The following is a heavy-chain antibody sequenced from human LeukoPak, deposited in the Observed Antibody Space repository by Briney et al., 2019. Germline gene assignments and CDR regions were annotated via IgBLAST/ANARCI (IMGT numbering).Heavy chain of an antibody. CDR1: GFTFSSYA. D-gene: IGHD3-22*01. J-gene: IGHJ3*02. Sequence: GGSLRLSCAASGFTFSSYAMHWVRQAPGKGLEWVAVISYDGSNKYYADSVKGRFTISRDNAKNSLYLQMNSLRAEDTAVYYCARERDTMIVRSGGAFDIWGQGTMVTVSS. CDR3: ARERDTMIVRSGGAFDI. CDR2: ISYDGSNK. V-gene: IGHV3-30-3*01.